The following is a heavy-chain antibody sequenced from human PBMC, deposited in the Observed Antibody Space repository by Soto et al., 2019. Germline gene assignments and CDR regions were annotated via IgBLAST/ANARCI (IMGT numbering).Heavy chain of an antibody. V-gene: IGHV3-15*01. D-gene: IGHD3-10*01. CDR3: TGSGSYWLGYYYYGMDV. CDR1: GFTFSNAW. Sequence: GGSLRLSCAASGFTFSNAWMSWVRQAPGKGLEWVGRIKSKTDGGTTDYAAPVKGRFTISRDDSKNTLYLQMNSLKTEDTAVYYCTGSGSYWLGYYYYGMDVWGQGTTVTVSS. J-gene: IGHJ6*02. CDR2: IKSKTDGGTT.